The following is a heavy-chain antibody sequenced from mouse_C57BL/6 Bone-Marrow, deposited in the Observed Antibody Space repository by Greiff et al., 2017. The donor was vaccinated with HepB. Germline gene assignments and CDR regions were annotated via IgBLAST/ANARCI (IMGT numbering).Heavy chain of an antibody. Sequence: DVHLVESGGGLVQPGGSLKLSCAASGFTFSDYGMAWVRQAPRKGPEWVAFISNLAYSIYYADTVTGRFTISRENAKNTLYLEMSSLRSEDTAMYYCARGIYDYDGDYYAMDYWGQGTSVTVSS. V-gene: IGHV5-15*01. D-gene: IGHD2-4*01. J-gene: IGHJ4*01. CDR1: GFTFSDYG. CDR3: ARGIYDYDGDYYAMDY. CDR2: ISNLAYSI.